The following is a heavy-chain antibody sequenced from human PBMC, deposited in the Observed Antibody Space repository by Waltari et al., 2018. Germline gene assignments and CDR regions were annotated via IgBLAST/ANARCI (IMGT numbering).Heavy chain of an antibody. V-gene: IGHV1-69*05. Sequence: QVQLVQSGAEVKKPGSSVKVSCKASGGTFSSYAISWVRQAPGQGLEWMGGIIPIFGTANYAQKFQGRVTITTDESTSTAYMELSSLRSEDTAVYYCARVGVVAGTGTPTYFDYWGQGTLVTVSS. CDR3: ARVGVVAGTGTPTYFDY. J-gene: IGHJ4*02. D-gene: IGHD6-19*01. CDR2: IIPIFGTA. CDR1: GGTFSSYA.